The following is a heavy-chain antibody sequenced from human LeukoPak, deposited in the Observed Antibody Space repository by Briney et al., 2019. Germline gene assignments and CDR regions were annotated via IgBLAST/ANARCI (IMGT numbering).Heavy chain of an antibody. Sequence: SETLSLTCTVSGGSISSSSYYWGWIRQPPGKGLDWMGAIYYGGNAYYNPSLKSRVTISVDTSKNHFSLKLTAVPAADTALYYCARQTGRGYYFDYWGQGTLVCVSS. D-gene: IGHD3-9*01. CDR1: GGSISSSSYY. CDR2: IYYGGNA. V-gene: IGHV4-39*01. J-gene: IGHJ4*02. CDR3: ARQTGRGYYFDY.